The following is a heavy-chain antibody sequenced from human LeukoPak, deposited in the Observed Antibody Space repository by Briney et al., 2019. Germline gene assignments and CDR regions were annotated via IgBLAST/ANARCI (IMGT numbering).Heavy chain of an antibody. CDR1: GGSFSGYY. V-gene: IGHV4-34*01. Sequence: SETLSLTCAVYGGSFSGYYWSWIRQPPGKGLEWIGEINHSGSTNYNPSLKSRVTISVDTSKNQFSLKLSSVTAADTAVYYCARRCRSTSCNWSDPWGQGTLVTVSS. D-gene: IGHD2-2*01. J-gene: IGHJ5*02. CDR2: INHSGST. CDR3: ARRCRSTSCNWSDP.